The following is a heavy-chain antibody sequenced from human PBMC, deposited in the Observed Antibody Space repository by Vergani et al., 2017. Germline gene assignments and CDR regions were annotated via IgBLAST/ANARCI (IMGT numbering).Heavy chain of an antibody. J-gene: IGHJ5*02. Sequence: EVQLLESGGGLVQPGGSLRLSCAASGFTFSSYVMSWVRQAPGKGLEWVSAISGSGGSTYYADSVKGRVTISRDNSKNTLYLQMNSLRAEDTAVYYCAEGSGGYHNDWFDPWGQGTLVTVSS. CDR1: GFTFSSYV. V-gene: IGHV3-23*01. D-gene: IGHD3-22*01. CDR3: AEGSGGYHNDWFDP. CDR2: ISGSGGST.